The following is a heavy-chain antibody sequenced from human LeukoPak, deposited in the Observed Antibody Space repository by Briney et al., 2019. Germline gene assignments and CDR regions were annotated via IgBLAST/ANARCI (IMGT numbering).Heavy chain of an antibody. CDR1: GFTFSSYA. V-gene: IGHV3-23*01. D-gene: IGHD2-15*01. J-gene: IGHJ4*02. CDR2: ISNNGGYT. Sequence: PGGSLRLSGAASGFTFSSYALSWVRQAPGKGLEWVSAISNNGGYTYYADSVQGRFTISRDNSKSTLCLQMNSLRAEDTAVYYCAKQLGYCSDGSCYFPYWGQGTLVTVSS. CDR3: AKQLGYCSDGSCYFPY.